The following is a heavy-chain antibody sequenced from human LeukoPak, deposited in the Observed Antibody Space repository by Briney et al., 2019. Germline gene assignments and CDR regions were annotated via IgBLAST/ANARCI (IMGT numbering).Heavy chain of an antibody. D-gene: IGHD3-16*01. J-gene: IGHJ4*02. CDR3: ARLDRFGFDY. V-gene: IGHV5-51*01. CDR1: GFSFTNYW. Sequence: GESLKISCKGSGFSFTNYWIAWVRQMPGKGLECMGIIYPGDSDTRYSPSFQGQVTISADKSISTAYLQWSSLKASDTAMYYCARLDRFGFDYWGQGTLVTVSS. CDR2: IYPGDSDT.